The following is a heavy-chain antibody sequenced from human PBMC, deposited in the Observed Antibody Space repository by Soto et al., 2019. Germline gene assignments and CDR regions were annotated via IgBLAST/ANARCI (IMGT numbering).Heavy chain of an antibody. J-gene: IGHJ6*02. V-gene: IGHV1-18*01. CDR3: ARSWVTGKGGIDV. CDR2: INGYTGNT. Sequence: QVQLVQSGAEVKKPGASVKVSCKASGYTFTSYGLSWVRQAPGQGLEWMGWINGYTGNTNYAQKFQGIVTMTTDTSTNTAYLDLWTLISDDTAVYYCARSWVTGKGGIDVWGQGTTVTVSS. CDR1: GYTFTSYG. D-gene: IGHD3-16*01.